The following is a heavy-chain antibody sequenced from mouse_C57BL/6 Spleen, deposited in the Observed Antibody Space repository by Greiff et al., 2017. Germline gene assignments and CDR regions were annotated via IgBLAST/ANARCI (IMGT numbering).Heavy chain of an antibody. Sequence: VKVVESGPGLVAPSQSLSITCTVSGFSLTSYGVHWVRQPPGKGLEWLVVIWSDGSTTYNSALKSRLSISKDNSKSQVFLKMNSLQTDDTAMYYCARASNYDWYFDVWGTGTTVTVSS. D-gene: IGHD2-5*01. CDR1: GFSLTSYG. J-gene: IGHJ1*03. V-gene: IGHV2-6*03. CDR2: IWSDGST. CDR3: ARASNYDWYFDV.